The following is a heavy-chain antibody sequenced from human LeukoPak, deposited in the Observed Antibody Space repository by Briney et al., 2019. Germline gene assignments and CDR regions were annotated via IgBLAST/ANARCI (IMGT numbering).Heavy chain of an antibody. J-gene: IGHJ4*02. CDR2: ISSSSSYI. CDR1: GFTFSSYS. V-gene: IGHV3-21*01. Sequence: GSLRLSCAASGFTFSSYSMNWVRQAPGKGLEWVSSISSSSSYIYYADSVKGRFTISRDNDKNSLYLQMNSLRAEDTAVYYCARAAIAAADSFDYWGQGTLVTVSS. D-gene: IGHD6-13*01. CDR3: ARAAIAAADSFDY.